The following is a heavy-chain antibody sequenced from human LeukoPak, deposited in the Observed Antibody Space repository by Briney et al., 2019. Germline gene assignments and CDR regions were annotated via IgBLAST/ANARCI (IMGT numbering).Heavy chain of an antibody. V-gene: IGHV3-23*01. CDR2: ISGSGGST. Sequence: PGGSLRLSCAASGFTFSSYAMSWVRQAPGKGLEWVSAISGSGGSTYYAGSVKGRFTISRDNSKNTLYLQMNSLRAEDTAVYYCAKVARAGLLWFGEEANWGQGTLVTVSS. CDR3: AKVARAGLLWFGEEAN. CDR1: GFTFSSYA. D-gene: IGHD3-10*01. J-gene: IGHJ4*02.